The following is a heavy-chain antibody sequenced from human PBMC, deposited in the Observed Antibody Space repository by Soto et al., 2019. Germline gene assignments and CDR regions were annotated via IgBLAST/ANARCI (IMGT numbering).Heavy chain of an antibody. CDR2: IYWDDDK. CDR3: AVLIEFSSSSYFDY. D-gene: IGHD6-6*01. J-gene: IGHJ4*02. CDR1: GFSLSTSVVG. V-gene: IGHV2-5*02. Sequence: GPTLANPTYILTLACTFSGFSLSTSVVGVGWIRQPPGKALEWLALIYWDDDKRYSPSLKSRLTITKDTSKNQVVLTMTNMDPVDTGTYYCAVLIEFSSSSYFDYWGQGALVTVYS.